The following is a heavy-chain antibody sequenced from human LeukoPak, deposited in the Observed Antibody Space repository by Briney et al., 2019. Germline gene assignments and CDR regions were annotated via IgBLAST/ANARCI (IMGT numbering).Heavy chain of an antibody. J-gene: IGHJ3*02. CDR3: ARDPGAADAFDI. D-gene: IGHD2-8*02. CDR1: GGSISSYY. Sequence: SETLSLTCTVSGGSISSYYWGWIRQPPGKGLEWIGYIYYSGSTNYNPSLKSRVTISVDTSKNQFSLKLSSVTAADTAVYYCARDPGAADAFDIWGQGTMVTVSS. CDR2: IYYSGST. V-gene: IGHV4-59*01.